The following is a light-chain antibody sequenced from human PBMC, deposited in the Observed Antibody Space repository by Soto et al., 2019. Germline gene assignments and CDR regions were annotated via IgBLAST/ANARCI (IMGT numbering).Light chain of an antibody. CDR2: AAS. V-gene: IGKV1-27*01. CDR1: QAISNS. CDR3: QKYHSSPFT. Sequence: DIQMTQSPSSLSASVGDRVTITCRASQAISNSLARYQLKPGKVPKVLIYAASTLQSGVPSRFSDSRSRTDFTLTITGLQPEDVATYFCQKYHSSPFTFRPGTKL. J-gene: IGKJ3*01.